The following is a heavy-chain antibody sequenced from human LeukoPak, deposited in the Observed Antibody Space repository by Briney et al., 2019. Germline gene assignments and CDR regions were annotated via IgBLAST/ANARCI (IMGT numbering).Heavy chain of an antibody. J-gene: IGHJ3*02. V-gene: IGHV3-21*04. Sequence: GGSLRLSCAASGFTFSSYSMNWVRQAPGKGLEWVSAISSSRSYIYYADSVRGRFTISRDNAKNSLYLQMNSLRGEGMALSYCAKGVVCSSTSCLRGAFDIWGQGTMVTVSS. CDR2: ISSSRSYI. CDR3: AKGVVCSSTSCLRGAFDI. D-gene: IGHD2-2*01. CDR1: GFTFSSYS.